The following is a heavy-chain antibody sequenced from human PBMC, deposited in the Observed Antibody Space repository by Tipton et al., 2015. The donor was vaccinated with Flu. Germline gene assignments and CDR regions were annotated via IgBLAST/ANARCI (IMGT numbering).Heavy chain of an antibody. CDR1: GGSISSGSYY. J-gene: IGHJ4*02. D-gene: IGHD1-26*01. Sequence: TLSLTCTVSGGSISSGSYYWSWIRQPAGKGLEWIGRIYTSGSTTYNPSLNSRVTISLDTSNNQFSLRLNSVTAADTAVYYCARRRDGTFTYDYWGQGTLVTVSS. V-gene: IGHV4-61*02. CDR3: ARRRDGTFTYDY. CDR2: IYTSGST.